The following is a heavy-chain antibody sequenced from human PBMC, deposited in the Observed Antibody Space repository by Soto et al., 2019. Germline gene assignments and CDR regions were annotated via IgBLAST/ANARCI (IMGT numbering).Heavy chain of an antibody. V-gene: IGHV3-23*01. CDR1: GFIFRNYA. Sequence: EVQLLESGGGSVQPGGSLRLSCEASGFIFRNYAMSWVRQAPGKGLEWVSSISGSGVGTYYADSVQGRFTISRDNSTNTLFLQLSSLRAEDTALYYCAKDVDTVGLSVGSGYFDLWGQGALVTVSS. J-gene: IGHJ2*01. CDR3: AKDVDTVGLSVGSGYFDL. CDR2: ISGSGVGT. D-gene: IGHD2-15*01.